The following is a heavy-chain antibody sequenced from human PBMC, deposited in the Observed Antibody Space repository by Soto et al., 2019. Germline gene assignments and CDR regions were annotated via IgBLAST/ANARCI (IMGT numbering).Heavy chain of an antibody. Sequence: GGSLRLSCAASEFTFRSYWMHWVRQSPGKGLVWVSRISGDGSSTSYADSVNGRFTISRDNAKNTMNLQMDSLRAEDTAVYYCARSRPGTYGAFDLWGQGTMVTVSS. CDR3: ARSRPGTYGAFDL. D-gene: IGHD1-7*01. V-gene: IGHV3-74*01. CDR2: ISGDGSST. J-gene: IGHJ3*01. CDR1: EFTFRSYW.